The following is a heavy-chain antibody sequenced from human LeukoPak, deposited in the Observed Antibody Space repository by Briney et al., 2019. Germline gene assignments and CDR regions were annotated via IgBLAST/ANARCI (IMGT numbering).Heavy chain of an antibody. CDR1: GGSISSSNW. CDR3: AREYSSGWYLWYFDL. CDR2: IYHSGST. Sequence: PSETLSLTCAVSGGSISSSNWWSWVRQPPGKGLEWIGEIYHSGSTNYNPSLKSRVTISVDKSKNQFSLKLSSVTAADTAVYYCAREYSSGWYLWYFDLWGRGTLVTVSS. J-gene: IGHJ2*01. D-gene: IGHD6-19*01. V-gene: IGHV4-4*02.